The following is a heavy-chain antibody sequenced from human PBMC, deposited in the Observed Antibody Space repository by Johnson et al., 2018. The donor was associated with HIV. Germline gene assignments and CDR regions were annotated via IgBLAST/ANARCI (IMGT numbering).Heavy chain of an antibody. CDR3: ARTPSAGVDNHDPLDI. CDR1: RFTFSWYW. V-gene: IGHV3-30*03. J-gene: IGHJ3*02. D-gene: IGHD3-3*01. CDR2: RSYDGSSK. Sequence: QEQLVESGGDLVQPGGSLRLSCAASRFTFSWYWMHWVRHTPGKGLGWVAVRSYDGSSKYYAASVKGRLPISRDTSKNTLYLKMNSLRVEDTAMFYCARTPSAGVDNHDPLDIWGQGTMVTVSS.